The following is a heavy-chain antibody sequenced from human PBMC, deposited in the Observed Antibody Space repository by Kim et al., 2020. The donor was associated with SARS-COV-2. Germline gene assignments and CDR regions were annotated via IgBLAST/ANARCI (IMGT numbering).Heavy chain of an antibody. V-gene: IGHV4-39*07. J-gene: IGHJ5*02. Sequence: YTPSLKSRVTISVDTSKSQFSLKLSSVTAADTAVYYCARSRGSSVHWFDPWGQGTLVTVSS. D-gene: IGHD3-10*01. CDR3: ARSRGSSVHWFDP.